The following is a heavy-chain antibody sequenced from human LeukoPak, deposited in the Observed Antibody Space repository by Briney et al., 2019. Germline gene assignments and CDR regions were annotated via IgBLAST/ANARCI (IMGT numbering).Heavy chain of an antibody. CDR1: GGSISSYY. V-gene: IGHV4-4*07. J-gene: IGHJ4*02. CDR3: ARVRVVTFTYFDY. CDR2: IYTSGST. Sequence: SETLSLTCTVSGGSISSYYWSWIRQLAGKGLEWIGRIYTSGSTNYNPSLKSRVTMSVDTSKNQFSLKLSSVTAADTAVYYCARVRVVTFTYFDYWGQGTLVTVSS. D-gene: IGHD2-21*02.